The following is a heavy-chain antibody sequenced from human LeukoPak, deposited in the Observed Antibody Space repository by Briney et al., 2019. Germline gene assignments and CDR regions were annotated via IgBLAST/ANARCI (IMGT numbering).Heavy chain of an antibody. CDR1: GGTFSSYA. CDR2: IIPIFGTA. D-gene: IGHD3-16*02. Sequence: RASVKVSCKASGGTFSSYAISWVRPAPPQGLAWMGGIIPIFGTANYAQKVQGRVTITADESTSTAYMELSSLRSEDTAVYYCAREDYVWGSYRYSYNWFDPWGQGTLVTVSS. J-gene: IGHJ5*02. V-gene: IGHV1-69*13. CDR3: AREDYVWGSYRYSYNWFDP.